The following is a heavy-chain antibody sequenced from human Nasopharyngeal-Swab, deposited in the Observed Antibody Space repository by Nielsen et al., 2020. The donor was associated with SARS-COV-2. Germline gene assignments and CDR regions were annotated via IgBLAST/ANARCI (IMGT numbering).Heavy chain of an antibody. Sequence: GGSLRLGCAASGFTYSSYWMSWVRQATGKGLEWEANIKQDGSEKYYVDSVKGRFTISRDSAKNSLYLQMNSLRAEDTAVYYCARDSFSRVGAAGSSHYYYYGMDVWGQGTTVTVSS. CDR1: GFTYSSYW. D-gene: IGHD6-13*01. CDR2: IKQDGSEK. J-gene: IGHJ6*02. V-gene: IGHV3-7*01. CDR3: ARDSFSRVGAAGSSHYYYYGMDV.